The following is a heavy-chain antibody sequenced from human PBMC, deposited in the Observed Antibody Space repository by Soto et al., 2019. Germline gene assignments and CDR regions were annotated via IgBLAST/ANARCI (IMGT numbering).Heavy chain of an antibody. CDR2: VSGSNGNT. V-gene: IGHV1-18*04. J-gene: IGHJ4*02. CDR1: GYTFINHG. Sequence: QVQLVQSEAEVKKPGASVKVSCEASGYTFINHGISWVRQAPGQGLEWMGWVSGSNGNTKYAQNFQGRVTMTTETSTSTAHMELRNLRSDDTAVYFCARDFYPLAYYFDPWGQGTLVTVSS. CDR3: ARDFYPLAYYFDP.